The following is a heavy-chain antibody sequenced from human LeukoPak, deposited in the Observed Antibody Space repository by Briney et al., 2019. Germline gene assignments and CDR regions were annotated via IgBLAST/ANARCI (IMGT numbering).Heavy chain of an antibody. CDR2: IHHSGST. V-gene: IGHV4-4*02. Sequence: PSETLSLTCAVSGGCVSRSNWWNWVRQPPGKGLEWIGEIHHSGSTNYNPSLKSRVTMSVDKSKNQFSLKLSSVTAADTAVYYCARTEAFCSDTSCSNWFDPWGQGTLVTVSS. CDR3: ARTEAFCSDTSCSNWFDP. J-gene: IGHJ5*02. D-gene: IGHD2-2*01. CDR1: GGCVSRSNW.